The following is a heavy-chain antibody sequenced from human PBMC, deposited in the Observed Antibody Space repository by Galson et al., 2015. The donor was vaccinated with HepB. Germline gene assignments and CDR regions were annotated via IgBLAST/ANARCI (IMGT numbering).Heavy chain of an antibody. D-gene: IGHD3-10*01. V-gene: IGHV4-31*01. CDR1: GGSISRGAYY. CDR3: ARAITMVRGALDV. Sequence: TLSLTCTVSGGSISRGAYYWSWIRQHPGKGLEWIGYINYSGSTYYNPSLKSLIIISVDTSKNQFSLRLSSVTAADTAVYYCARAITMVRGALDVWGQGTTVTVSS. CDR2: INYSGST. J-gene: IGHJ6*02.